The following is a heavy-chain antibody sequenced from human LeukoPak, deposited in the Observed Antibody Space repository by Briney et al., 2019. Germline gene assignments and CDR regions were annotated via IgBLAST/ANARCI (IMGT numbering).Heavy chain of an antibody. D-gene: IGHD1-26*01. CDR3: ARPGGIMEDY. CDR1: GGSISGSSYY. Sequence: PSETLSLTCTVSGGSISGSSYYWGWIRQPPGKGLEWIGSIYYSGSTYYNPSLKSRVTISVDTSKNQFSLKLSSVTAADTAVYYCARPGGIMEDYWGQGTLVTVSS. J-gene: IGHJ4*02. V-gene: IGHV4-39*01. CDR2: IYYSGST.